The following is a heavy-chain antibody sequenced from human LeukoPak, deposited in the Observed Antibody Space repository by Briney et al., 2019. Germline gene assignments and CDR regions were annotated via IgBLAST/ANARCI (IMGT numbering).Heavy chain of an antibody. CDR1: GYTFTDSY. CDR2: INPNSGGT. V-gene: IGHV1-2*02. Sequence: ASVKVSCKGSGYTFTDSYMHWVRQAPGQGLEWMGWINPNSGGTNYAQKFQGRVTMTRDTSISTAYMELSRLRSDDTAVYYCARVYSSGWYGGRYFDYWGQGTLVTVSS. CDR3: ARVYSSGWYGGRYFDY. J-gene: IGHJ4*02. D-gene: IGHD6-19*01.